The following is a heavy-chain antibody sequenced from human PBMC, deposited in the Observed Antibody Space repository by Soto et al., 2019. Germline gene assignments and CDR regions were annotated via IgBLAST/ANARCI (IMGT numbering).Heavy chain of an antibody. J-gene: IGHJ4*02. V-gene: IGHV3-49*03. CDR1: GFTFGDYA. Sequence: HPGGSLRLSCTASGFTFGDYAMSWFRQAPGKGLEWVGFIRSKAYGGTTEYAASVKGRFTISRDDSKSIAYLQMNSLKTEDTAVYYCTRPTPAYCSSTSCSDYWGQGTLVTVSS. CDR3: TRPTPAYCSSTSCSDY. CDR2: IRSKAYGGTT. D-gene: IGHD2-2*01.